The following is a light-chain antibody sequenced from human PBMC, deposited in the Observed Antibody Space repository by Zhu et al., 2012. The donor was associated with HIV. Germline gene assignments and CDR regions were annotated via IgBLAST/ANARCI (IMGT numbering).Light chain of an antibody. J-gene: IGKJ2*01. V-gene: IGKV3-20*01. CDR1: QSVSSSY. CDR2: DAS. Sequence: EIVLTQSPGTLSLSPGERATLSCRASQSVSSSYLAWYQREPGQAPRLLIYDASIRATGIPDRFSGSGSGTDFTLTISRLEPEDFAVYYCQQYGSTPHTFGQGTKLETK. CDR3: QQYGSTPHT.